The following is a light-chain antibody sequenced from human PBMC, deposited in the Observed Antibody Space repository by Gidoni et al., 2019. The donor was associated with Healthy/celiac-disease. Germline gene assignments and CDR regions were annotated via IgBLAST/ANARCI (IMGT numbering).Light chain of an antibody. CDR1: QSVLYSSNNKNY. J-gene: IGKJ2*01. CDR2: WAS. CDR3: QQYYSTPYT. V-gene: IGKV4-1*01. Sequence: DIVMTQSPDSLAVSLGERATIHCKSSQSVLYSSNNKNYLAWYQQKPGQPPKLLIYWASTREAGVPDRFSGSGSGTDFTFTISSLQAEDVAVYYCQQYYSTPYTFGQGTKLEIK.